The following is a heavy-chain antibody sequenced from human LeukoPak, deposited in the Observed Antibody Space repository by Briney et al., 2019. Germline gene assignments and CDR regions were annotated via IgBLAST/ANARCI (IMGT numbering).Heavy chain of an antibody. CDR3: ARVSYSGTYQGASAFDI. D-gene: IGHD1-26*01. V-gene: IGHV1-69*05. J-gene: IGHJ3*02. CDR2: IVPIFGTV. Sequence: SVKVSCKASGGTFNNYAITWVRQAPGQGLEWMGRIVPIFGTVNYAQKFQGRVTISTDESTSTAYMELTSLRSEDTAVYYCARVSYSGTYQGASAFDIWGQGTVVTVSS. CDR1: GGTFNNYA.